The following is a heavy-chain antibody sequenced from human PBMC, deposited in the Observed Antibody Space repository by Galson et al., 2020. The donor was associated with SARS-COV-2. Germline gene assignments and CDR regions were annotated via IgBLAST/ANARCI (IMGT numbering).Heavy chain of an antibody. V-gene: IGHV3-15*07. Sequence: GESLKISCAASGFTFSNAWMNWVRQAPGKGLEWVGRIKSKTDGGTTDYAAPVKGRFTISRDDSKNTLYLQMNSLKTEDTAVYYCTTDDSNYEFDYWGQGTLVTVSS. CDR2: IKSKTDGGTT. CDR1: GFTFSNAW. J-gene: IGHJ4*02. D-gene: IGHD4-4*01. CDR3: TTDDSNYEFDY.